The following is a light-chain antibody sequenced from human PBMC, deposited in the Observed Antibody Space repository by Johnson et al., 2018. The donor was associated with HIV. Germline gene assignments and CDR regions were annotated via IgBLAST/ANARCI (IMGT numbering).Light chain of an antibody. CDR1: NSNIGNSY. CDR2: ENN. Sequence: QSVLTQPPSVSAAPGQKVTISCSGSNSNIGNSYVSWYQQLPRTAPKLLIYENNKRPSGIPDRFSGSKSGTSATLGITGLQPGDAADYYCGTWDSSLDGYVFGTGTKVAVL. V-gene: IGLV1-51*02. CDR3: GTWDSSLDGYV. J-gene: IGLJ1*01.